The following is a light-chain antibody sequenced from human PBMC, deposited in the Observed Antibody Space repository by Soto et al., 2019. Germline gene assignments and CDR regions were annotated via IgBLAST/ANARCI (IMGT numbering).Light chain of an antibody. J-gene: IGLJ1*01. CDR1: SSNIGSNT. V-gene: IGLV1-44*01. CDR3: KSYAGSNTYV. CDR2: SNN. Sequence: QSVLTQPPSASGTPGQRVTISCSGSSSNIGSNTVTWYQQLPGTAPKLLFYSNNQRPSGVPDRFSASKSGTSASLAISGLQSEDEADYFCKSYAGSNTYVFGSGTKVTVL.